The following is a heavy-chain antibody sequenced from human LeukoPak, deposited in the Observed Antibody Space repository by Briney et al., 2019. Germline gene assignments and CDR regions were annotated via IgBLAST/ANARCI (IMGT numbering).Heavy chain of an antibody. CDR3: ARHTQATGDAFDI. Sequence: SETLSLTCAVYGGSFSGYYWSWIRQPPGKGLEWIGYIYYSGSTNYNPSLKSRVTISVDTSKNQFSLKLSSVTAADTAVYYCARHTQATGDAFDIWGQGTMVTVSS. CDR2: IYYSGST. J-gene: IGHJ3*02. CDR1: GGSFSGYY. V-gene: IGHV4-59*08.